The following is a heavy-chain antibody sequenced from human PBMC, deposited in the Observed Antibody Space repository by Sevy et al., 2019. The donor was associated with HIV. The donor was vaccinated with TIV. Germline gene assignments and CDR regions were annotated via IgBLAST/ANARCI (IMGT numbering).Heavy chain of an antibody. V-gene: IGHV3-30*04. Sequence: GGSLRLSCAASGFTFSSYAMHWVRQAPGKGLEWVGVISYDGSNKYYADSVKGRFTISRDNSKNTLYLQMNSLRAEDTAVYYCAREPEQQLVNYYYGMDVWGQGTTVTVSS. CDR3: AREPEQQLVNYYYGMDV. D-gene: IGHD6-13*01. CDR1: GFTFSSYA. J-gene: IGHJ6*02. CDR2: ISYDGSNK.